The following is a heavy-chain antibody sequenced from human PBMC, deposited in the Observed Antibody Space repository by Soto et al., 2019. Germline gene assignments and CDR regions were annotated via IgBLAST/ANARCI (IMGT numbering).Heavy chain of an antibody. CDR3: ARDGMTTGDT. CDR2: VFSSVSA. V-gene: IGHV4-4*07. D-gene: IGHD2-21*02. Sequence: SETLSLTCIVSGVSVTSYTWSRVRQPANKGLEWIGRVFSSVSATYNPSLKSRVSISMDTAENRISLKLDSVTAADAGVYFCARDGMTTGDTWGPGPLGTVSS. J-gene: IGHJ4*02. CDR1: GVSVTSYT.